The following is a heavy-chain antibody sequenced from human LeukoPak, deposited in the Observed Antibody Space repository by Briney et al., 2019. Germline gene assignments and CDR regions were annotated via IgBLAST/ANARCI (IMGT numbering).Heavy chain of an antibody. D-gene: IGHD2-2*01. V-gene: IGHV1-18*01. Sequence: ASVKVSCKASGYTFTSYGISWVRQAPGQGLEWMGWISAYNGNTNYAQKLQGRVTMTTDTSTSKAYMELRSLRSDDTAVYYCARDYCSSTSCRFDYWGQGTLVTVSS. CDR1: GYTFTSYG. CDR3: ARDYCSSTSCRFDY. CDR2: ISAYNGNT. J-gene: IGHJ4*02.